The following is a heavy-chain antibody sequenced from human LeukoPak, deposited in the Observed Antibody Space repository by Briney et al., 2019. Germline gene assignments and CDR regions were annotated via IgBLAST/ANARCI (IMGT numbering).Heavy chain of an antibody. CDR2: IYSGGST. D-gene: IGHD5-18*01. CDR3: ARVTKITSYGMDV. CDR1: GFTVSSNY. J-gene: IGHJ6*02. Sequence: GGSLRLSCAASGFTVSSNYMSWVRQAPGKGLEWASVIYSGGSTYYADSVKGRFTISRDNSKNTLYLQMNSLRAEDAAVYYCARVTKITSYGMDVWGQGTTVTVSS. V-gene: IGHV3-66*02.